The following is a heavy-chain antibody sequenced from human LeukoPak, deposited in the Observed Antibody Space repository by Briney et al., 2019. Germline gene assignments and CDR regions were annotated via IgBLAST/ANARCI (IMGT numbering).Heavy chain of an antibody. D-gene: IGHD3-3*01. CDR3: ARERQNKDFWSGGDY. J-gene: IGHJ4*02. Sequence: GGSLRLSCAASGFTFSTYWMSWVRQAPGKGLEWVANIKQDGSEKYYVDSVKGRFTISRDDAKNSLYLQMNTLRPEDTAVYYCARERQNKDFWSGGDYWGQGTLVTVSS. CDR2: IKQDGSEK. CDR1: GFTFSTYW. V-gene: IGHV3-7*01.